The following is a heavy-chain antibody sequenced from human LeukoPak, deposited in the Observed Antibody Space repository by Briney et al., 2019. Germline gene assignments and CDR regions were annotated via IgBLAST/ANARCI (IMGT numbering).Heavy chain of an antibody. D-gene: IGHD6-19*01. Sequence: GGSLRLSCAASGFTVSNNYMSWVRQAPGKGLEWVSVLYSGGSTYYADSVKGRFTISRDNSKNTLYLQMNSLRAEDTAVYYCAKGIYSSGWSYFDYWGHGTLVTVSS. CDR2: LYSGGST. CDR1: GFTVSNNY. CDR3: AKGIYSSGWSYFDY. V-gene: IGHV3-53*01. J-gene: IGHJ4*01.